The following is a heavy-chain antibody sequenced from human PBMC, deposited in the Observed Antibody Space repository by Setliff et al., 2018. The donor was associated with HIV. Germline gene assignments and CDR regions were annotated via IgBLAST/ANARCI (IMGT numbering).Heavy chain of an antibody. J-gene: IGHJ6*02. V-gene: IGHV3-21*01. D-gene: IGHD3-22*01. Sequence: LRLSCEASGFTFSTYSMNWVRQAPGKGLEWVSSISSSSRSKYYADSVKGRFTISRDNAKNSLYLQMNSLRAEDTAVYHCARGHYFKDVWGQGTTVTVSS. CDR3: ARGHYFKDV. CDR1: GFTFSTYS. CDR2: ISSSSRSK.